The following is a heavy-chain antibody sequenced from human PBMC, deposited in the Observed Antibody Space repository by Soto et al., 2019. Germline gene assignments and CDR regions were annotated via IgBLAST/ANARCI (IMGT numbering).Heavy chain of an antibody. J-gene: IGHJ6*02. V-gene: IGHV3-30*04. CDR3: ARDASDSGSYYYYYGMDV. CDR1: GFTFSSYA. CDR2: ISYDGSNK. Sequence: GGSLRLSCAASGFTFSSYAMHWVRQAPGKGLEWVAVISYDGSNKYYADSVKGRFTISRDNSKNTLYLQMNSLRAEDTAVYYCARDASDSGSYYYYYGMDVWGQGTTVTVSS. D-gene: IGHD1-26*01.